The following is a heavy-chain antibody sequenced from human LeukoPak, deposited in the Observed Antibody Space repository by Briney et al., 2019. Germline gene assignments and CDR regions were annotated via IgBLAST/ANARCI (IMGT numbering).Heavy chain of an antibody. CDR2: INPNSGGT. Sequence: ASVKVSCKASGYTFTCYYMHWVRQAPGQGLEWMGWINPNSGGTNYAQKFQGWVTMTRDTSISTAYMELSRLRSDDTAVYYCARVYTDYDDSQRGGYFDYWGQGTLVTVSS. D-gene: IGHD4-17*01. J-gene: IGHJ4*02. V-gene: IGHV1-2*04. CDR3: ARVYTDYDDSQRGGYFDY. CDR1: GYTFTCYY.